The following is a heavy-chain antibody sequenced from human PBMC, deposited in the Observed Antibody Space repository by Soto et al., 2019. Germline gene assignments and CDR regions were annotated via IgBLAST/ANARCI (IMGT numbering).Heavy chain of an antibody. D-gene: IGHD6-13*01. CDR1: GFSFINYE. CDR3: ARDRAAGGY. CDR2: ISSGGDTI. J-gene: IGHJ4*02. V-gene: IGHV3-48*03. Sequence: PGGPLRLSGAASGFSFINYEMNWVRQAPGKGLEWVAYISSGGDTIHYADSVRGRFTVSRDNARNSLSLQMNTLRVEDTALYYCARDRAAGGYWGQGTLVTVSS.